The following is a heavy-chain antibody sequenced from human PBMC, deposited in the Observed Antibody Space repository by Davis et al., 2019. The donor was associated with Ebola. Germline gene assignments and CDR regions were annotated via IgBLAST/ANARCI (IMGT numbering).Heavy chain of an antibody. D-gene: IGHD2-2*02. CDR3: ARDVVVVVPAAIGDPGGMDV. J-gene: IGHJ6*02. CDR1: GYTFTSYG. V-gene: IGHV1-69*13. Sequence: SVKVSCKASGYTFTSYGISWVRQAPGQGLEWMGGIIPIFGTANYAQKFQGRVTITADESTSTAYMELSSLRSEDTAVYYCARDVVVVVPAAIGDPGGMDVWGQGTTVTVSS. CDR2: IIPIFGTA.